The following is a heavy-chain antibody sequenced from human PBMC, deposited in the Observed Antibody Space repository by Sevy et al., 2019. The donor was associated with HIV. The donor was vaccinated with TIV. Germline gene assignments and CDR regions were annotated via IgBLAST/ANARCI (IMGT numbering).Heavy chain of an antibody. Sequence: GSLRLSCAASGFTFNKAWMTWVRQAPGKGLEWVGRIKSKGDGGTTDYGAPVKGRFTSSRDDSKNTVHLQMNSRKIEDTAVYFCATKGDFWSGYQYFDYWGQGTLVTVSS. J-gene: IGHJ4*02. CDR3: ATKGDFWSGYQYFDY. D-gene: IGHD3-3*01. V-gene: IGHV3-15*01. CDR1: GFTFNKAW. CDR2: IKSKGDGGTT.